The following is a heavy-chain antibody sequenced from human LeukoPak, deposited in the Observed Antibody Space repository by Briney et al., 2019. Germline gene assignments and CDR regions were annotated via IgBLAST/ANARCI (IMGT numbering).Heavy chain of an antibody. J-gene: IGHJ4*02. CDR2: INSDGSST. V-gene: IGHV3-74*01. CDR3: VREPQAEYYFDY. D-gene: IGHD1-14*01. CDR1: GFTFSSYW. Sequence: GGSLRLSCAASGFTFSSYWMHWARHAPGKGLVWVSRINSDGSSTTYADSVKGRFTISRDNAKDTLYLQMNSLRAEDTAVYYCVREPQAEYYFDYWGQGTLVTVSS.